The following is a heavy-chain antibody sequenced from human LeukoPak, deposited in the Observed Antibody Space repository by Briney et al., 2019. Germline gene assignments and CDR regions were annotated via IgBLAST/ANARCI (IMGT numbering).Heavy chain of an antibody. J-gene: IGHJ4*02. CDR1: GFTFSGSA. CDR3: TIRMVAGSFDY. CDR2: IRSKANSYAT. Sequence: GGSLRLSCAASGFTFSGSAMHWVRQASGKGLEWVGRIRSKANSYATAYAASVKGRFTISRDDSKNTAYLQMNSLKTEDTAVYYCTIRMVAGSFDYWGQGTLVTVSS. D-gene: IGHD6-19*01. V-gene: IGHV3-73*01.